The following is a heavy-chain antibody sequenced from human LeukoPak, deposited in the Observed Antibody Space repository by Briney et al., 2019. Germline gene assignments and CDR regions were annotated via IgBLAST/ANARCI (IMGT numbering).Heavy chain of an antibody. D-gene: IGHD4-17*01. V-gene: IGHV5-51*01. CDR1: GYSFTSYW. CDR3: ARADFYGDYVGYFDY. J-gene: IGHJ4*02. Sequence: GESLKISCKGSGYSFTSYWIGWVRQMPGKGLEWMGIIYPGDSDTRYSPSFQGQVTISADKSISTAYLQWSSLKASDTAMYYCARADFYGDYVGYFDYWGQGTLVTVSS. CDR2: IYPGDSDT.